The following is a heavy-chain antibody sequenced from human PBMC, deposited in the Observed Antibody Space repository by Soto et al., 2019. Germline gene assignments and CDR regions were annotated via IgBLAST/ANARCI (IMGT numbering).Heavy chain of an antibody. CDR2: ISYDGSNK. D-gene: IGHD3-22*01. V-gene: IGHV3-30*18. CDR3: AKDTYYHDSTGYYVFDY. J-gene: IGHJ4*02. Sequence: QVQLVESGGGVVQPGRSLRLSCAASGSTFRSYGMHWVRQAPGKGLEWVAAISYDGSNKNYVDSVKGRFTISRVNSENTLYLQMNSLRAEDAAVYYCAKDTYYHDSTGYYVFDYWGQGTLVTVSS. CDR1: GSTFRSYG.